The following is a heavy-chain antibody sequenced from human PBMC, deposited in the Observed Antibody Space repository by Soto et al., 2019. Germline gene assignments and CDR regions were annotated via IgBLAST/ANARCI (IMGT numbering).Heavy chain of an antibody. J-gene: IGHJ6*02. CDR1: GYTFTGHY. CDR3: ARDPGPGVTYYYYGMDV. CDR2: IGPASGDT. V-gene: IGHV1-2*02. Sequence: ASVKVSCKASGYTFTGHYIHWVRQAPGQGPEWMGEIGPASGDTRYAQKFQGRVTMTRDTSISTAYVELSRLSSDDTAVYYCARDPGPGVTYYYYGMDVWGQGTTVTVSS. D-gene: IGHD3-10*01.